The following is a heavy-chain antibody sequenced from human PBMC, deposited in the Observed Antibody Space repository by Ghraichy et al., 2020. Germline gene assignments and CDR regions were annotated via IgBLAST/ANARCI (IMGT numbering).Heavy chain of an antibody. CDR1: GDSVSSNSAT. Sequence: TLSLTCAISGDSVSSNSATWNWIRQSPSRGLEWLGRTYYGSKWYTDYAVSVKSRITINPDTSKSQFSLQLNSVTPEDTAVYYCARGVRKLGTCLPYWYFDLWGRGTLVTVSS. CDR3: ARGVRKLGTCLPYWYFDL. D-gene: IGHD7-27*01. J-gene: IGHJ2*01. CDR2: TYYGSKWYT. V-gene: IGHV6-1*01.